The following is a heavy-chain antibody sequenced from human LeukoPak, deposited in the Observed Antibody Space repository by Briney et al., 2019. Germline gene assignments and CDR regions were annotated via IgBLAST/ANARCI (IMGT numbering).Heavy chain of an antibody. J-gene: IGHJ5*02. Sequence: PSETLSLTCAVSGGSISSSNWWCWVRQPPGKGLEWIGEIYHSGSTNYNPSLKSRVTISVDKSKNQFSLKLSSVTAADTAVYYCARVVDYYGSGSYYNGGFNWFDPWGQGTLVTVSS. CDR2: IYHSGST. CDR1: GGSISSSNW. D-gene: IGHD3-10*01. CDR3: ARVVDYYGSGSYYNGGFNWFDP. V-gene: IGHV4-4*02.